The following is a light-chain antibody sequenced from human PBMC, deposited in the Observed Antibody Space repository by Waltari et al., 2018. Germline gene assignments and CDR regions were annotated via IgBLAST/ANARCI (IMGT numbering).Light chain of an antibody. CDR3: QYYGASRGPIT. J-gene: IGKJ5*01. CDR1: QSVSGSY. Sequence: EIVLTQSPGTLSLSPGETATLSCRASQSVSGSYLAWNQQKPGQAPRLLIYGASSRATGIPDRFSGSGFGTDFTLTISRLEPEEFGVYYCQYYGASRGPITFGQGTRLEIK. CDR2: GAS. V-gene: IGKV3-20*01.